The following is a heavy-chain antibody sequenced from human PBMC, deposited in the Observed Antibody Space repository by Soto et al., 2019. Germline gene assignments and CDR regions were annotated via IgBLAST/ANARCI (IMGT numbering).Heavy chain of an antibody. CDR2: IYTSGST. J-gene: IGHJ2*01. Sequence: SEILSLTCTVSGGSISSYYWSWIRQPAGKGLEWIGRIYTSGSTNYNPSLKSRVTMSVDTSKNQFSLKLSSVTAADTAVYYCAREGYCSSTSCYTGYFDLWGRGTLVTVSS. D-gene: IGHD2-2*02. CDR3: AREGYCSSTSCYTGYFDL. V-gene: IGHV4-4*07. CDR1: GGSISSYY.